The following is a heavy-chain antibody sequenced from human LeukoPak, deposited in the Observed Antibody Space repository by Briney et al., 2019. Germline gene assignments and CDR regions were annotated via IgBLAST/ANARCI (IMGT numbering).Heavy chain of an antibody. CDR3: ARAFGSSWSDY. J-gene: IGHJ4*02. CDR2: ISAYNGDT. CDR1: GYTFTSYH. D-gene: IGHD6-13*01. Sequence: ASVKVSCKASGYTFTSYHVTRVRQAPGQGLEWMGWISAYNGDTNYAQKVQGRVTMTTDTSTSTAYMELRSLRSDDTAVYYCARAFGSSWSDYWGQGTLVTVSS. V-gene: IGHV1-18*01.